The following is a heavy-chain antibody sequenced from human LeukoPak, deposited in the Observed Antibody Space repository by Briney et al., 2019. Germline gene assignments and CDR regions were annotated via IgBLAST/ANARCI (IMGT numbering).Heavy chain of an antibody. J-gene: IGHJ4*02. Sequence: PSETLSLTCAVYGGSFSGYYWSWIREPPGKGLEWIGEMNRSGCTNYTPSLKSRVTISVDTSKNQFSLKLSSVTAADTAVYYCARGGSGSYYNPLTLWDYWGQGTLVTVSS. CDR3: ARGGSGSYYNPLTLWDY. V-gene: IGHV4-34*01. CDR1: GGSFSGYY. CDR2: MNRSGCT. D-gene: IGHD3-10*01.